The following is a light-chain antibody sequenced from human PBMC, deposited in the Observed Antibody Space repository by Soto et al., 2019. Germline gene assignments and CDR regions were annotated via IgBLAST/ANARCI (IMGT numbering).Light chain of an antibody. V-gene: IGKV1-33*01. CDR1: HNVRGH. J-gene: IGKJ3*01. CDR2: DAS. Sequence: IPMTLSPSSLSASVWDRVTLTCQASHNVRGHLDWYQQKPGKPPRLLIYDASNLQTGVPARFSGSGSGTEFTFTISSLQPEDIATYFCQQYDNLSQTFGPGTKVDIK. CDR3: QQYDNLSQT.